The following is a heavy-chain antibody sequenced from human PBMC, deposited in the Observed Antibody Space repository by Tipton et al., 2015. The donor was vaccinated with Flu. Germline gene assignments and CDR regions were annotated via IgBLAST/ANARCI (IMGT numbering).Heavy chain of an antibody. CDR3: ARGGMHQYYFDY. Sequence: TLSLTCTVSSGSISNYHWSWIRQPPGKGLEWIGYIYWIGSPNYNPSLKSRVTISIDTSKNQFSLNLSSVTAADTAVYYCARGGMHQYYFDYWGQGTLVTVSS. CDR1: SGSISNYH. D-gene: IGHD3-16*01. CDR2: IYWIGSP. J-gene: IGHJ4*02. V-gene: IGHV4-59*08.